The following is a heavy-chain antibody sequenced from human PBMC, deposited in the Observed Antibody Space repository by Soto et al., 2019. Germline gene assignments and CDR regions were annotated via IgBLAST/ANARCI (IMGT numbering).Heavy chain of an antibody. D-gene: IGHD3-3*01. Sequence: QVLLVQSGAEVKRPGSSVKVSCKVSGGTFSTYTISWVRQAPGQGLEWMGRIIPMFGLPNHAQKFQGRVTITADKSTHTSYLEMTGLTSEDTAVYYCAFDMNTGVVSFDNWGQGTLVTVSS. CDR3: AFDMNTGVVSFDN. CDR1: GGTFSTYT. J-gene: IGHJ4*02. CDR2: IIPMFGLP. V-gene: IGHV1-69*02.